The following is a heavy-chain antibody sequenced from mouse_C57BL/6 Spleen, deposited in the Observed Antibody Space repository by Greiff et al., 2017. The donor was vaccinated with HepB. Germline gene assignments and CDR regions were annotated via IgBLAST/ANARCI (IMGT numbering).Heavy chain of an antibody. CDR1: GFTFTDYY. D-gene: IGHD2-3*01. J-gene: IGHJ4*01. CDR3: AMMGGYYEDD. V-gene: IGHV7-3*01. CDR2: IRNKANGYTT. Sequence: EVQVEESGGGLVQPGGSLNLSCEASGFTFTDYYMSWVRQPPGKALEWLGFIRNKANGYTTEYSASVKGRFTISRDNSQSILYLQMSALRAEDIATYYCAMMGGYYEDDWGQGPSVTVSS.